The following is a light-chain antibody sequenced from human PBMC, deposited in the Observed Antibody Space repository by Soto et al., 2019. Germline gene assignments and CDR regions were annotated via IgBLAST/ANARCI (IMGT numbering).Light chain of an antibody. V-gene: IGKV1-33*01. J-gene: IGKJ5*01. CDR1: QDIRHY. Sequence: DIQLIQSPSSLSASVGDGVTIRCQASQDIRHYLNWYQQKLGKAPKILIYDASNLETGVPSRFSGSGSGTAFTFTISSLQPEDIATYDCQQFEDGPRAIIFGQGTRLEIK. CDR3: QQFEDGPRAII. CDR2: DAS.